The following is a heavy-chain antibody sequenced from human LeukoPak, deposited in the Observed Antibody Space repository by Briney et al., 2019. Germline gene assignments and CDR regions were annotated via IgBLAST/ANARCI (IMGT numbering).Heavy chain of an antibody. CDR3: ARDSGISGTQRGEY. J-gene: IGHJ4*02. Sequence: GASVKVSCKASGYTFTGYYMHWVRQAPGQGLEWMGWINPNSGGTNYAQKFQGRVTMTRDTSISTAYMELSRLRSDDTAVYYCARDSGISGTQRGEYWGQGTLVTVSS. CDR2: INPNSGGT. D-gene: IGHD3/OR15-3a*01. V-gene: IGHV1-2*02. CDR1: GYTFTGYY.